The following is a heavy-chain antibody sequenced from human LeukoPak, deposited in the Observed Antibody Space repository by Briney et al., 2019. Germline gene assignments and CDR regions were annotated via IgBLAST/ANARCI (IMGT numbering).Heavy chain of an antibody. CDR3: ASGYFDRLLPDY. Sequence: GRSLRLSCAASGFTFSSYAMHWVRQAPGKGLEWVALISYDGSNKYYADSVKGRFTISRDNSKNTVYLQMNSLRAEDTAVYYCASGYFDRLLPDYWGQGTLVTVSS. J-gene: IGHJ4*02. CDR1: GFTFSSYA. V-gene: IGHV3-30-3*01. D-gene: IGHD3-9*01. CDR2: ISYDGSNK.